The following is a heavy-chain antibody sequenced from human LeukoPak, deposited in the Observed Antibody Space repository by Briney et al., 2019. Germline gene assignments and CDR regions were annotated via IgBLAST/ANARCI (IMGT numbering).Heavy chain of an antibody. CDR2: IKQDGSEK. CDR1: GFTFSSYA. J-gene: IGHJ4*02. CDR3: ARDLASYGSGSYYYD. V-gene: IGHV3-7*01. D-gene: IGHD3-10*01. Sequence: GGSLRLSCAASGFTFSSYAMSWVRQAPGKGLEWVANIKQDGSEKYYVDSVKGRFTISRDNAKNSLYLQMNSLRAEDTAVYYCARDLASYGSGSYYYDWGQGTLVTVSS.